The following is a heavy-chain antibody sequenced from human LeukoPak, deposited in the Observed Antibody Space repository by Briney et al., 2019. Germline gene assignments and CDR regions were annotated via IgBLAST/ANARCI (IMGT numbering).Heavy chain of an antibody. CDR2: IYDSGST. CDR3: ARHYGP. Sequence: SGTLSLTCAVSGGSISSSNWWSWVRQPPGKGLEWIGSIYDSGSTYYNPSLKSRVTISVDTSKNQFSLKLNSVTVADTAVYYCARHYGPWGQGTLVTVSS. D-gene: IGHD3-16*01. CDR1: GGSISSSNW. J-gene: IGHJ5*02. V-gene: IGHV4-4*02.